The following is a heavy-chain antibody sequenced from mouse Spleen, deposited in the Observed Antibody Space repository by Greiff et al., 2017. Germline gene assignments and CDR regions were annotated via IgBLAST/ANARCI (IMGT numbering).Heavy chain of an antibody. V-gene: IGHV3-1*01. D-gene: IGHD1-1*01. CDR2: ISYSGST. CDR3: ARESSYGGFAY. Sequence: ESGPGMVKPSQSLSLTRTVTGYSLTRGYDWQWNRHFPGNKLEWMGYISYSGSTNYNPSLKSRISITHDTSKNHFFLKLNSVTTEDTATYYCARESSYGGFAYWGQGTLVTVSA. J-gene: IGHJ3*01. CDR1: GYSLTRGYD.